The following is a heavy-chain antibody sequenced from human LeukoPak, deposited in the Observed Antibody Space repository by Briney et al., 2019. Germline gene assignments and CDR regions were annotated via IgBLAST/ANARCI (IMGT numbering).Heavy chain of an antibody. Sequence: SVKVSCKASGGTFSSYAISWVRQAPGQGPEWMGGIIPIFGTANYAQKFQGRVTITADKSTSTAYMELSSLRSEDTAVYYCARVSDCSGGSCYTMLDYWGQGTLVTVSS. J-gene: IGHJ4*02. CDR2: IIPIFGTA. CDR3: ARVSDCSGGSCYTMLDY. V-gene: IGHV1-69*06. CDR1: GGTFSSYA. D-gene: IGHD2-15*01.